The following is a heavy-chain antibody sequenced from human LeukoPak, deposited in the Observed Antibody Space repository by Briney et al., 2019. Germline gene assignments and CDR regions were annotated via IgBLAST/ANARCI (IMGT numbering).Heavy chain of an antibody. CDR2: ITYSGGST. J-gene: IGHJ4*02. CDR3: AKGGSGNFPFDY. V-gene: IGHV3-23*01. Sequence: SWVRQAPGXGLEWVSGITYSGGSTYYADSVKGRFTISRDNSKNTLYLQMNSLRAEDTAAYYCAKGGSGNFPFDYWGQGTLVTVSS. D-gene: IGHD1-26*01.